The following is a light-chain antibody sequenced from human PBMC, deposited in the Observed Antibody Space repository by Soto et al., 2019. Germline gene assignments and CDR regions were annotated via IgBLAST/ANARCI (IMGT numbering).Light chain of an antibody. Sequence: IVMTQSPATLSVSPGGRATLSCRASQSVSTNLAWYQQKPGQAPRLLIYGASTRATGIPARFSGSGSDTEFTLTIGSLQSEDSAVYYCQQYHNWPPKYTFGQGTKLYLK. CDR1: QSVSTN. V-gene: IGKV3-15*01. J-gene: IGKJ2*01. CDR3: QQYHNWPPKYT. CDR2: GAS.